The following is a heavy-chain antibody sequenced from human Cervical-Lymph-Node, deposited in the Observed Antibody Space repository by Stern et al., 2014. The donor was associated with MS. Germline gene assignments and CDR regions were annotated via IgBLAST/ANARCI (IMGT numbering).Heavy chain of an antibody. CDR3: AKGALLYSSSWYETGYFDY. J-gene: IGHJ4*02. CDR2: IIPIFGTA. CDR1: GGTFSSYA. Sequence: QVQLVQSGAEVKKPGSSVKVSCKASGGTFSSYAISWVRQAPGQGLEWMGGIIPIFGTANYAQKFQGRVTITADESTSTAYMELSSLRSEDTAVYYCAKGALLYSSSWYETGYFDYWGQGTLVTVSS. V-gene: IGHV1-69*01. D-gene: IGHD6-13*01.